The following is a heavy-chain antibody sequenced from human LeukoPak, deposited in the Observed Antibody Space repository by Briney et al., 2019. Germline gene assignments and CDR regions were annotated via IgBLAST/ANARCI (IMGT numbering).Heavy chain of an antibody. CDR2: IYYSGST. CDR1: GGSISSSSYY. D-gene: IGHD6-13*01. CDR3: ASRPSFLGAAAGHRPPYFDY. V-gene: IGHV4-39*07. J-gene: IGHJ4*02. Sequence: PSETLSLTCTVSGGSISSSSYYWGWIRQPPGKGLEWIGSIYYSGSTYYNPSLKSRVTISVDTSKNQFSLKLSSVTAADTAVYYCASRPSFLGAAAGHRPPYFDYWGQGTLVTVSS.